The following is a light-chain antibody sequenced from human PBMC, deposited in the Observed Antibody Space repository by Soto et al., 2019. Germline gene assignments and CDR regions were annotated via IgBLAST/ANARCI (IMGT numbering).Light chain of an antibody. Sequence: DIQMTQSPSSLSASVGDRVTITCQASQDIYTYVNWYQQKPGKAPKLLIYDASNLETGVPSRFSGSGSGTDFAFTISSLQPEDIATYYCQQYDTLLFTFGPGTKVDLK. V-gene: IGKV1-33*01. CDR2: DAS. CDR1: QDIYTY. CDR3: QQYDTLLFT. J-gene: IGKJ3*01.